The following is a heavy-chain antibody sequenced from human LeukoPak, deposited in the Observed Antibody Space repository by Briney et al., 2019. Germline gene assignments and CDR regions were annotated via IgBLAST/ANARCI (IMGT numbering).Heavy chain of an antibody. CDR3: ARDTITFGGVIAQYYLDY. V-gene: IGHV4-4*07. CDR1: GGSISSYY. J-gene: IGHJ4*02. Sequence: SETLSLTCTVSGGSISSYYWSWIRQPAGKGLEWIGRIYTSGSTNYNPSLKSRVTISVDTSKNQFSLKLSSVTAADTAVYYCARDTITFGGVIAQYYLDYWGQGTLVTVSS. D-gene: IGHD3-16*02. CDR2: IYTSGST.